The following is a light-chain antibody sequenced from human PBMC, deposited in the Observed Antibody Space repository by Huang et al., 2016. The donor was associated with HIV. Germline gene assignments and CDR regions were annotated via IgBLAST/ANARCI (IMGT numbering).Light chain of an antibody. J-gene: IGKJ1*01. CDR2: IIS. CDR1: QSISSY. Sequence: DTQMTQSPSSLSVSVGDRVTITCRASQSISSYLTWYQQKQGKAPKLLIAIISTLQSGVPSRFSGSRSGTNFILTISSLQPEDFATYYCQQGYSTPGTFGQGTKVEIK. V-gene: IGKV1-39*01. CDR3: QQGYSTPGT.